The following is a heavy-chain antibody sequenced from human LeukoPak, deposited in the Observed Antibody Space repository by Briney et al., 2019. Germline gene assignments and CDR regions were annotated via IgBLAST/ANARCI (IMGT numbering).Heavy chain of an antibody. Sequence: PSQTLSLTCTVSGGSISSGDYYWSWIRQPPGKGLEWIGEINHSGSTNYNPSLKSRVTISVDTSKNQFSLKLSSVTAADTAVYYCARDLLGYCSSTSCPNWFDPWGQGTLVTVSS. CDR2: INHSGST. J-gene: IGHJ5*02. V-gene: IGHV4-30-4*01. CDR3: ARDLLGYCSSTSCPNWFDP. CDR1: GGSISSGDYY. D-gene: IGHD2-2*01.